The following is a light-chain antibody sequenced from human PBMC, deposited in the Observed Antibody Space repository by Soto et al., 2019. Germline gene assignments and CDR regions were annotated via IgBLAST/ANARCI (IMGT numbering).Light chain of an antibody. CDR1: QGISSY. J-gene: IGKJ2*01. V-gene: IGKV1-9*01. CDR3: QQLNSYPHT. CDR2: AAS. Sequence: DIQLTQSPSFLTASVGDRVTITCRASQGISSYLAWYQQKPGKAPKLLIYAASTLQSGVPSRFSGSRSGTEFTLTISSLQPEDFATYYCQQLNSYPHTFGQGTTLEI.